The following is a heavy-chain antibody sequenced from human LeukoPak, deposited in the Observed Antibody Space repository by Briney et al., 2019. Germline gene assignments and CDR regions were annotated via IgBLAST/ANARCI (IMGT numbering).Heavy chain of an antibody. CDR1: GFTVSSNY. Sequence: GGSLRLSCAASGFTVSSNYMSWVRQAPGKGLEWVSVIYSGGSTYYADSVKGRFTISRDNSKNTLYLQMNSLRAEDTAVYYCARSSGSYSADAFDIWGQGTMVTVSS. CDR3: ARSSGSYSADAFDI. D-gene: IGHD1-26*01. CDR2: IYSGGST. J-gene: IGHJ3*02. V-gene: IGHV3-53*01.